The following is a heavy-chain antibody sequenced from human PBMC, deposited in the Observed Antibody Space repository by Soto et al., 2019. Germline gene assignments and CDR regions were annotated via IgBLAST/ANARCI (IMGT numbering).Heavy chain of an antibody. Sequence: QVQLVQSGAEVKKPGASVKVSCKASGYTFTGDYMHWVRQAPGQGLDWMGGINPNSGGTNYAQKLQGWVTMTRDTSISTAYMELSRLKSDDTAVYYCARDRLTYYYDSSGYPRGYYYYGMDVWGQGTTVTVSS. V-gene: IGHV1-2*04. CDR3: ARDRLTYYYDSSGYPRGYYYYGMDV. CDR1: GYTFTGDY. D-gene: IGHD3-22*01. J-gene: IGHJ6*02. CDR2: INPNSGGT.